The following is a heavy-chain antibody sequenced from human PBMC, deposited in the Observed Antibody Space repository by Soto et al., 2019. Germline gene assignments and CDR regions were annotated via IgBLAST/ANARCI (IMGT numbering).Heavy chain of an antibody. CDR2: IDPSDSYT. V-gene: IGHV5-10-1*01. CDR3: ATHDYGGEYYYYYGMDV. CDR1: GYSFTSYW. Sequence: LGESLKISCKGSGYSFTSYWISWVRQMPGKGLEWMGRIDPSDSYTNYSPSFQGHVTISADKSISTAYLQWSRLKASDTAMYYCATHDYGGEYYYYYGMDVWGQGTTVTVSS. D-gene: IGHD4-17*01. J-gene: IGHJ6*02.